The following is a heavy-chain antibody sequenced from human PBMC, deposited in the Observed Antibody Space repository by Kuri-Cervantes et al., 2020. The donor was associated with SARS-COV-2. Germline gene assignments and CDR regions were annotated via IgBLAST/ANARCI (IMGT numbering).Heavy chain of an antibody. Sequence: GSLRLSCTVSGGSISSHYWSWIRQPPGKGLEWIGYIYYSGSTNYNPSLKSRVTISVDTSKNQFSLRLSSVTAADTAVYYCARMSYTGWYYFDYWGQGTLVTVSS. D-gene: IGHD6-19*01. J-gene: IGHJ4*02. V-gene: IGHV4-59*08. CDR3: ARMSYTGWYYFDY. CDR1: GGSISSHY. CDR2: IYYSGST.